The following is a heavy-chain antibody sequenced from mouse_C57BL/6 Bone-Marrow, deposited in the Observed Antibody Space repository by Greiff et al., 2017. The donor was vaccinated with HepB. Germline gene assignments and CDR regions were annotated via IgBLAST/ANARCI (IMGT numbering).Heavy chain of an antibody. V-gene: IGHV1-55*01. CDR2: IYPGSGST. D-gene: IGHD2-1*01. CDR3: ARSTGNSGNWFAY. CDR1: GYTFTSYW. J-gene: IGHJ3*01. Sequence: VQLQQPGAELVKPGASVKMSCKASGYTFTSYWITWVKQRPGQGLEWIGEIYPGSGSTNYNEKFKSKATLTVDTSSSTAYMQLSSLTSEDSAVYYCARSTGNSGNWFAYWGQGTLVTVSA.